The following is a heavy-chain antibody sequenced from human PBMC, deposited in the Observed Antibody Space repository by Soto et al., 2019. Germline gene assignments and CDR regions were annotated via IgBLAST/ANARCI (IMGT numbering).Heavy chain of an antibody. D-gene: IGHD3-10*01. V-gene: IGHV4-31*03. CDR1: GGSISSGGYY. CDR3: GFGRFPSPVFDI. J-gene: IGHJ3*02. CDR2: IYYSGST. Sequence: SETLSLTCTVSGGSISSGGYYWSWIRQHPGKGLEWIGYIYYSGSTYYNPSLKSRVTISVDTSKNQFSLKLSSVTAADTAVYYCGFGRFPSPVFDIWGQGTMVPSPQ.